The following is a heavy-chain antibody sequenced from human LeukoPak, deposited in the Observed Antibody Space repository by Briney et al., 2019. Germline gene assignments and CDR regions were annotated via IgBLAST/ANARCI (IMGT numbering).Heavy chain of an antibody. J-gene: IGHJ4*02. CDR2: ISGSGGST. D-gene: IGHD5-18*01. CDR1: GFTFSSYA. CDR3: AKAGEGYSYGYGNFDY. V-gene: IGHV3-23*01. Sequence: GGSLRLPCAASGFTFSSYAMSWVRQAPGKGLEWVSAISGSGGSTYYADSVKGRFTISRDNSKNTLYLQMNSLRAEDTAVYYCAKAGEGYSYGYGNFDYWGQGTLVTVSS.